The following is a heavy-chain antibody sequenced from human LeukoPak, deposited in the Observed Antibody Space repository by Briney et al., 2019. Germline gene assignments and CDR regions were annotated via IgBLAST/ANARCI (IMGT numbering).Heavy chain of an antibody. CDR2: MNPNSGNT. V-gene: IGHV1-8*01. Sequence: ASVKVSCKASGYTYTSYDINWVRQATAQGLEWMGWMNPNSGNTGYAQKFQGRVTMTRNNSISTAYMELSSLRSEDTAVYYCARAGDSSGYHYYYYYYMDVWGKGTTVTVSS. D-gene: IGHD3-22*01. J-gene: IGHJ6*03. CDR3: ARAGDSSGYHYYYYYYMDV. CDR1: GYTYTSYD.